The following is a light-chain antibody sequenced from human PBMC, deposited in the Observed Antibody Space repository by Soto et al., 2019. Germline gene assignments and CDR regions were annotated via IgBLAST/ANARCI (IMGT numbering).Light chain of an antibody. V-gene: IGKV3-15*01. CDR2: DAS. CDR3: QQYNSWPLT. CDR1: QSVGTK. Sequence: EIVMTQSPGTLSVSPGERATLSCRASQSVGTKLAWYQQKPSQPPRLLMYDASTRATDFPARFSGSGSGSDFTLTISSLQSEDFAVYYCQQYNSWPLTFGGGTTVEIK. J-gene: IGKJ4*01.